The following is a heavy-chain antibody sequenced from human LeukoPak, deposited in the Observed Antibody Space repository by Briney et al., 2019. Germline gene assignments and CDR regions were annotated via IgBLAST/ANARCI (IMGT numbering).Heavy chain of an antibody. CDR2: ISYDGNNK. J-gene: IGHJ3*02. V-gene: IGHV3-30-3*01. Sequence: PGTSLGLSCAASGFTFSIYTMHWVRQAPGKGLEGVAVISYDGNNKYYTDSVKGRFTISRDNSKNTLYLQMNSLRAEDTAVYYCARDYRDAFDIWGQGTMVTVSS. CDR3: ARDYRDAFDI. D-gene: IGHD4-11*01. CDR1: GFTFSIYT.